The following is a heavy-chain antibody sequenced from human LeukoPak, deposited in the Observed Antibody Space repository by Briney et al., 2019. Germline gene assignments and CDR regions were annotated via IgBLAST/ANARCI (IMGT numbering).Heavy chain of an antibody. CDR3: ARGDTMIVVDAFDI. V-gene: IGHV1-8*01. D-gene: IGHD3-22*01. Sequence: GASVKVSCKAFGYTFTSYDINSVRQATGQGLEWMGWMNPNRGNTGYAQKFQGRVKLNRKHYISTAYMELSSLRSEDKAVYYCARGDTMIVVDAFDIWGQGTMLTVSS. J-gene: IGHJ3*02. CDR2: MNPNRGNT. CDR1: GYTFTSYD.